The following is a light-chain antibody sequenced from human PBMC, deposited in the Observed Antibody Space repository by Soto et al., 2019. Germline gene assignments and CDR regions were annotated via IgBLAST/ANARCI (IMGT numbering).Light chain of an antibody. Sequence: DIQMTQSPSTLSASVGDRVTITCRASQTISSWLAWYQQKPGKAPKLLIYKASTLKSGVPSRFSGSGSGTEFSLTITSLQPEDFATYYCQQSNSIPPWTFGQGTKVDIK. V-gene: IGKV1-5*03. CDR1: QTISSW. J-gene: IGKJ1*01. CDR2: KAS. CDR3: QQSNSIPPWT.